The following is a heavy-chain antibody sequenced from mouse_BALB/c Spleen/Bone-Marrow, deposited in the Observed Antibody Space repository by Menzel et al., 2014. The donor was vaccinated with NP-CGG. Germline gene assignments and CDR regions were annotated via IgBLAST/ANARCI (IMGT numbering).Heavy chain of an antibody. Sequence: VQLQQSGAELARPGASVKLSCKAAGYTFTSYWMQWVKQRPGLGLEWIGAIYPGDGDTRYSQKFKEKATLTADKSSSTAYIQLSSLASEDSAVYYCARRGSDYENAMDYWGQGTSVIVSS. D-gene: IGHD2-4*01. CDR2: IYPGDGDT. CDR3: ARRGSDYENAMDY. CDR1: GYTFTSYW. J-gene: IGHJ4*01. V-gene: IGHV1-87*01.